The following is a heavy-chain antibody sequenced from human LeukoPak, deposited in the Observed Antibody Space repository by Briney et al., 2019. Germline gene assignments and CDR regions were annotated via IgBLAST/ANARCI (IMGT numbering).Heavy chain of an antibody. D-gene: IGHD3-3*01. CDR2: IQSDGSNK. CDR1: GFRFSDYG. Sequence: PGGSLRLSCAASGFRFSDYGIHWVRQAPGKGLDWVAFIQSDGSNKYYADSVKGRFTISRDNSNSTLYLQMNSLRAEDTAVYYCSKSSDFWIGLYYHYYMDVWGNGTTVTVSS. CDR3: SKSSDFWIGLYYHYYMDV. V-gene: IGHV3-30*02. J-gene: IGHJ6*03.